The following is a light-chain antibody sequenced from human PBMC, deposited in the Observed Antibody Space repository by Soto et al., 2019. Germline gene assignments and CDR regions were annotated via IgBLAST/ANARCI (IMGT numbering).Light chain of an antibody. CDR2: NSD. CDR3: ATWDDSVNGWV. V-gene: IGLV1-44*01. CDR1: RSNLRSKS. J-gene: IGLJ3*02. Sequence: QSVLTQPPSASATPGQRVSISCSGSRSNLRSKSVYWYKQVPGTAPKLLTYNSDRRRSGVPDRFSGSKSGTSASLAITGLQSEDEANYYCATWDDSVNGWVFGGGTKLTVL.